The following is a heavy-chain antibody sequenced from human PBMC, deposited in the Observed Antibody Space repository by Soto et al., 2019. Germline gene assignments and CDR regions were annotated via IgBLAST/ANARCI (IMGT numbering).Heavy chain of an antibody. CDR1: GGSFSGHS. V-gene: IGHV4-34*01. CDR3: STRAYDTNGYYRFDP. D-gene: IGHD3-22*01. Sequence: SETLSLTCAVYGGSFSGHSWTWIRQSPGKGLEWVGDINHSGRVNYSPSLKSRVTISLDTSKNQFSLTLSAVTAADTAMYYCSTRAYDTNGYYRFDPWGQGALVTVSS. CDR2: INHSGRV. J-gene: IGHJ5*01.